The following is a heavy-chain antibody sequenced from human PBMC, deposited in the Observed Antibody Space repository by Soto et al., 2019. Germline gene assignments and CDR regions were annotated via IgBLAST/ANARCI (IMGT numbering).Heavy chain of an antibody. Sequence: SETLSLTCPVSSASIPSGGYSWSWIRQPPGKGLEWIGYIYHSGSTYYNPSLKSRVTISVDRSKNQFSLKLSSVTAADTAVYYCARVPDRWGQGTLVTVS. CDR3: ARVPDR. D-gene: IGHD2-2*01. V-gene: IGHV4-30-2*01. CDR2: IYHSGST. CDR1: SASIPSGGYS. J-gene: IGHJ5*02.